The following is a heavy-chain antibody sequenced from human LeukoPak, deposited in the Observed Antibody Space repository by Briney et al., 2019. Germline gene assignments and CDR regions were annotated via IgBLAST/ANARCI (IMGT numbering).Heavy chain of an antibody. CDR2: ISSSSSYI. D-gene: IGHD3-10*01. CDR1: GFTFSSYS. J-gene: IGHJ4*02. CDR3: ASWTMVRGMRWD. Sequence: PGGSLRLSCAASGFTFSSYSMNWVRQAPGKGLEWVSSISSSSSYIYYADSVKGRFTISRDNAKNSLYLQMNSLRAEDTAVYYCASWTMVRGMRWDWGQGTLVTVSS. V-gene: IGHV3-21*01.